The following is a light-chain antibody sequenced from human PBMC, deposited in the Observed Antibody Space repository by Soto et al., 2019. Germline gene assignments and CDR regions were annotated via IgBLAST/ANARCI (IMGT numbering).Light chain of an antibody. CDR3: NSYTSSSPL. CDR1: SRDVGGYNY. Sequence: QSALTQPASVSGSPGQSITISCTGTSRDVGGYNYVYWYQHHPGKAPKLMIYDVSNRPSGVSNRFSGSKSGNTASLTISGIQDEDEADYYCNSYTSSSPLFGGGTKLNVL. J-gene: IGLJ2*01. V-gene: IGLV2-14*03. CDR2: DVS.